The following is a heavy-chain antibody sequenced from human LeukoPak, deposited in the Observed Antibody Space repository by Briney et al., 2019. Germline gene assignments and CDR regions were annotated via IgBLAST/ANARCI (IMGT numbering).Heavy chain of an antibody. J-gene: IGHJ4*02. CDR2: ISSNGGST. V-gene: IGHV3-64D*09. CDR3: VKGESAAWSRENFDY. Sequence: GGSLRLSCSASGFTFSSYAMHWVRQAPGKGLEYVSAISSNGGSTYYADSVKGRFTISRDNSKNTLYPQMSSLRAEDTAVYYCVKGESAAWSRENFDYWGQGTLVTVSS. CDR1: GFTFSSYA. D-gene: IGHD6-13*01.